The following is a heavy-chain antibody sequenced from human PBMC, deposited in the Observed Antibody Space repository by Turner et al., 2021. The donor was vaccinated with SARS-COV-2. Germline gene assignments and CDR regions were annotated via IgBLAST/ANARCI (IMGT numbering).Heavy chain of an antibody. CDR3: AKGYSYDLDP. D-gene: IGHD5-18*01. J-gene: IGHJ5*02. CDR2: ISGGGGNT. CDR1: GFTFSSYA. Sequence: EVQRLGSGGGLVKPEGALRLSCAASGFTFSSYAMNWVRQAPGKGLEGVSAISGGGGNTFSADSVKGRFTISRDNSKNTLYLQMNSLRAEDTAVYYCAKGYSYDLDPWGQGTLVTVSS. V-gene: IGHV3-23*01.